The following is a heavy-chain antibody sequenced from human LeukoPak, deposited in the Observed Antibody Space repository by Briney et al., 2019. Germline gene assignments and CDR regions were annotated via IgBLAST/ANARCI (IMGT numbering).Heavy chain of an antibody. D-gene: IGHD1-26*01. CDR1: GFTFSSYS. Sequence: PGGSLRLSCAASGFTFSSYSMNWVRQAPGKGLEWVSYISSSSTIYYADSVKGRFTISRDNAKNSLYLQMNSLRAEDTAVYYCAKIQQWELDNWFDPWGQGTLVTVSS. J-gene: IGHJ5*02. V-gene: IGHV3-48*01. CDR2: ISSSSTI. CDR3: AKIQQWELDNWFDP.